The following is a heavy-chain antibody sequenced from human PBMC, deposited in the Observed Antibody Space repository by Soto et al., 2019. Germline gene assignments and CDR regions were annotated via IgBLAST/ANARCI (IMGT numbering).Heavy chain of an antibody. Sequence: ETLSLTCTVSGGSISSGSYYWGWIRQPPGKGLEWIGSTYYSGSTYYNPSLKSRVTISVDTSKNQFSLKLSSVTAADTAVFYCARHAWFGEFDPWGQGTLVTVSS. CDR2: TYYSGST. D-gene: IGHD3-10*01. CDR3: ARHAWFGEFDP. J-gene: IGHJ5*02. CDR1: GGSISSGSYY. V-gene: IGHV4-39*01.